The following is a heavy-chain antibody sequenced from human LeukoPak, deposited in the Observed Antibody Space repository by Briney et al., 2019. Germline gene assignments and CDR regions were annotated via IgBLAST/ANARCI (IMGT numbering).Heavy chain of an antibody. J-gene: IGHJ6*03. Sequence: SQTLSLTCTVSGGSVNSGTYYWSWIRQPAGKGLEWIGRIYTSGSTNYNPSLKSRVTISVDTSKNQFSLKLSSVTAADTAVYYCARGGYCSSTSCYDYYYYYMDVWGKGTTVTVSS. CDR2: IYTSGST. CDR3: ARGGYCSSTSCYDYYYYYMDV. V-gene: IGHV4-61*02. D-gene: IGHD2-2*01. CDR1: GGSVNSGTYY.